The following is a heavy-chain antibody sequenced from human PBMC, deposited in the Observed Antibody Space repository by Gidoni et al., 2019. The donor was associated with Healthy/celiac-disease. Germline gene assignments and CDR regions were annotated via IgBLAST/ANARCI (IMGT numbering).Heavy chain of an antibody. D-gene: IGHD4-17*01. CDR3: ARRPEGDSGGGWFDP. V-gene: IGHV1-69*01. J-gene: IGHJ5*02. CDR1: GGTFSSYA. CDR2: IIPILGTA. Sequence: KASGGTFSSYAISWVRQAPGQGLEWMGGIIPILGTANYAQKFQGRVTITADESTSTAYMELSSLRSEDTAVYYCARRPEGDSGGGWFDPWGQGTLVTVSS.